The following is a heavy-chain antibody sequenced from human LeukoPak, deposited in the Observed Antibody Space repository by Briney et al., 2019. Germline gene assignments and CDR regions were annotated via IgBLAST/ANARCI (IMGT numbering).Heavy chain of an antibody. V-gene: IGHV4-59*01. J-gene: IGHJ4*02. CDR2: IYYSGST. CDR3: ARGPTRTSPDY. CDR1: GGSISSYY. D-gene: IGHD1-7*01. Sequence: PSETLSLTCTVSGGSISSYYWSWIRQPPGKGLEWIGYIYYSGSTNYNPSLKSRVTISVDTSKNQFSLKLSSVTAADTAVYYCARGPTRTSPDYWGQGTLVTVSS.